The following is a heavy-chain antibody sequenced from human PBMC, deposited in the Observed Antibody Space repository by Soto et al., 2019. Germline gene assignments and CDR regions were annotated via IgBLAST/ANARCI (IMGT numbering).Heavy chain of an antibody. CDR2: TSYDGTNK. D-gene: IGHD3-16*01. CDR3: ARWGTTGGLDV. J-gene: IGHJ4*02. V-gene: IGHV3-30*19. CDR1: GFTFRSFV. Sequence: QVQLVESGGGVVQPGTSLRLSCVGSGFTFRSFVIHWVRQAPGRGLEWVALTSYDGTNKYFGDSVKGRFTISRDNSRNTVDLQMDSRRIEDTARYYCARWGTTGGLDVWGQGTLVSVSS.